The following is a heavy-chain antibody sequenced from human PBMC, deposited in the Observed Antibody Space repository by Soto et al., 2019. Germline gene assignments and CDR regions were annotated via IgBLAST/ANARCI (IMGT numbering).Heavy chain of an antibody. V-gene: IGHV1-69*13. CDR2: IIPIFGTA. J-gene: IGHJ5*02. CDR3: ARDRLGAFDP. Sequence: ASVKVSCKASGGTFSSYAISWVRQAPGQGLEWMGGIIPIFGTANYAQKFQGRVTITADESTSTAYMELSSLRSEDTAVYYCARDRLGAFDPWGQGTLVTVSS. CDR1: GGTFSSYA. D-gene: IGHD3-16*01.